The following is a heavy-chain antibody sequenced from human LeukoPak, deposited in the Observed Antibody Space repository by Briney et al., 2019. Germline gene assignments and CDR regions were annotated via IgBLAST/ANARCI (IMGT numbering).Heavy chain of an antibody. J-gene: IGHJ4*02. D-gene: IGHD1-26*01. Sequence: AGGSLRLSCAASGFTFDDYGISWVRQAPGKGLEWVSGINWNGGSTGYADSVKGRFTISRDNAKNSPYLQMNSLRAEDTVLYYCARDLATADGVDYWGQGTLVTVSS. V-gene: IGHV3-20*04. CDR2: INWNGGST. CDR3: ARDLATADGVDY. CDR1: GFTFDDYG.